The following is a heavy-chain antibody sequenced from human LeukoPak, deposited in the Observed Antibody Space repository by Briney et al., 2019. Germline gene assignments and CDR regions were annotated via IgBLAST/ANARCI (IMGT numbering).Heavy chain of an antibody. J-gene: IGHJ4*02. CDR3: AKDLSAYYDGLGNDY. Sequence: PGGSLRRSCAASGFTFSSYGMHWVRQAPGKGLEWVAFIRYDGSNKYYADSVKGRFTISRDNSKTTLYLQMNSLRAEDTALYYCAKDLSAYYDGLGNDYWGQGTLVTVSS. D-gene: IGHD3-10*01. V-gene: IGHV3-30*02. CDR2: IRYDGSNK. CDR1: GFTFSSYG.